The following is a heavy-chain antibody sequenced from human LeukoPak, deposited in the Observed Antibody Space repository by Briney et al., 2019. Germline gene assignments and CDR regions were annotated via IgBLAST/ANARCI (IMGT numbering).Heavy chain of an antibody. CDR2: INHSGST. CDR3: ARHTTPYYGMDV. J-gene: IGHJ6*02. Sequence: SETLSLTCAVYGGSFSGYYWSWIRQPPGKGLEWIGEINHSGSTNYNPSLKSRVTISVDTSKNQFSLKLSSVTAADTAVYYCARHTTPYYGMDVRGQGTTVTVSS. CDR1: GGSFSGYY. V-gene: IGHV4-34*01. D-gene: IGHD2-15*01.